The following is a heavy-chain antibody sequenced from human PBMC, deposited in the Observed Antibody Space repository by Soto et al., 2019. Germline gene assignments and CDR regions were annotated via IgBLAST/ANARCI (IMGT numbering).Heavy chain of an antibody. CDR1: GFTFSHYA. D-gene: IGHD3-16*01. CDR3: VRGGSVAGAFDF. CDR2: IWDDGIKK. Sequence: QVQLVESGGGVVQPGRSLRLSCAASGFTFSHYAFHWIRQAPGKGLEWVAVIWDDGIKKFYPDSVRGRFTISRDDSENPLFLQMNSLTAEDTAIYYCVRGGSVAGAFDFWGQGTMVTVSS. J-gene: IGHJ3*01. V-gene: IGHV3-33*01.